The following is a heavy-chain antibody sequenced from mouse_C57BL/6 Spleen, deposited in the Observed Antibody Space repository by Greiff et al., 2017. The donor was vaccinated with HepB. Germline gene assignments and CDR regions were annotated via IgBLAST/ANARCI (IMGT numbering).Heavy chain of an antibody. D-gene: IGHD1-1*01. Sequence: DVKLVESGGGLVQPGGSMKLSCVASGFTFSNYWMNWVRQSPEKGLEWVAQIRLKSDNYATHYAESVKGRFTISRDDSKSSVYLQMNNLRAEDTGIYYCTTITTVVARYAMDYWGQGTSVTVSS. CDR3: TTITTVVARYAMDY. J-gene: IGHJ4*01. CDR1: GFTFSNYW. V-gene: IGHV6-3*01. CDR2: IRLKSDNYAT.